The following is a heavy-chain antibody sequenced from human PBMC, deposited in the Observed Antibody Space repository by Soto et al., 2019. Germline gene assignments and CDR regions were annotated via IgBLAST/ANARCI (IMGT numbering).Heavy chain of an antibody. J-gene: IGHJ4*02. Sequence: PSETLSLTCTVSGGSISSSSSYWGWIRQPPGKGLEWVGSIYYLGNTYYNPSLGSRVTISVDASKNQFSLKLRSVTAADTAVFYCAGLYPYESSGSDINYWGQGALVTVSS. CDR1: GGSISSSSSY. D-gene: IGHD3-22*01. CDR3: AGLYPYESSGSDINY. V-gene: IGHV4-39*01. CDR2: IYYLGNT.